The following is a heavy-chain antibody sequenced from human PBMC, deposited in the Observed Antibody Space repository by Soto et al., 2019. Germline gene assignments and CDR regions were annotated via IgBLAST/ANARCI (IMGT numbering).Heavy chain of an antibody. CDR3: AREGQVGATSFDYYYGMDV. CDR2: IIPIFGTA. V-gene: IGHV1-69*13. D-gene: IGHD1-26*01. Sequence: SVKVSCEASGGTFSSYAISWVRQAPGRGLEWMGGIIPIFGTANYAQKFQGRVTITADESTSTAYMELSSLRSEDTAVYYCAREGQVGATSFDYYYGMDVWGQGTTVTVSS. CDR1: GGTFSSYA. J-gene: IGHJ6*02.